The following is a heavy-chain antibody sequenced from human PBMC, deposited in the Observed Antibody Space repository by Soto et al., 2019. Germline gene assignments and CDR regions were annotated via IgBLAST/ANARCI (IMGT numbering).Heavy chain of an antibody. CDR3: AHRGWVGATDYYYYALDV. V-gene: IGHV2-5*01. CDR1: GFSLTSSGEG. D-gene: IGHD1-26*01. J-gene: IGHJ6*02. Sequence: QITLKESGPTLVKPTQTLTLTCSFSGFSLTSSGEGVGWVRQAPGKTLEWLALIYWNEDKAYSPSLKSRLTISKDSSKKQVVLTMTKMDPVDTGTYFCAHRGWVGATDYYYYALDVWGPGTTVTVSS. CDR2: IYWNEDK.